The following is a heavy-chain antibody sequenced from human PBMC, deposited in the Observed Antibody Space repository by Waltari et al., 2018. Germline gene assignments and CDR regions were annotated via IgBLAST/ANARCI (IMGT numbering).Heavy chain of an antibody. Sequence: QVQLVQSGAEVKKPGASVKVSCKASGYTVTGYSMPWVRLAPGQGLEWMGWINPNSGGTNYAQKFQGRVTMTRDTSISTAYMELSRLRSDDTAVYYCARVPRMGLGDYYGMDVWGQGTTVTVSS. V-gene: IGHV1-2*02. CDR3: ARVPRMGLGDYYGMDV. J-gene: IGHJ6*02. CDR1: GYTVTGYS. CDR2: INPNSGGT. D-gene: IGHD3-10*01.